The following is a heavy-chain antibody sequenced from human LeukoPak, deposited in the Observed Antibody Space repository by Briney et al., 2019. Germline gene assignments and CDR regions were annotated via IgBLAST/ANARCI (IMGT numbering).Heavy chain of an antibody. CDR1: GFTFSSYW. D-gene: IGHD3-10*01. J-gene: IGHJ3*02. CDR2: IKQDGSEK. CDR3: ARALGSSSGAFDI. V-gene: IGHV3-7*01. Sequence: GGSLRLSCAASGFTFSSYWMSWVRQAPGKGLEWVANIKQDGSEKYYVDSVKGRFTISRDNAKNSLYLQMNSLRAEDTAVYYCARALGSSSGAFDIWGQGTIVTVSS.